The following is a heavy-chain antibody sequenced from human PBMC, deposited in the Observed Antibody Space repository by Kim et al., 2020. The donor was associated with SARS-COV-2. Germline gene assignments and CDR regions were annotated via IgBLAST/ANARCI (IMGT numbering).Heavy chain of an antibody. Sequence: ASVKVSCKASGYVFSHFAMNWVRQAPGQGLEWMGWINTNTGNPTYAQGFTGRFVFSLDTSVNTAYLQISSLKAEDPAVYYCARDSRGRGYGMDVWGQGTT. D-gene: IGHD2-15*01. CDR3: ARDSRGRGYGMDV. J-gene: IGHJ6*02. CDR2: INTNTGNP. CDR1: GYVFSHFA. V-gene: IGHV7-4-1*02.